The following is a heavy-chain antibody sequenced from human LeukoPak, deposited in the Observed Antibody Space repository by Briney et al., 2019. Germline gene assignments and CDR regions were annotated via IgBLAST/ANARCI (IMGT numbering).Heavy chain of an antibody. J-gene: IGHJ4*02. V-gene: IGHV4-61*02. CDR3: ARGGWVGTPWDRIDY. CDR1: GGSISSGSYY. D-gene: IGHD1-7*01. Sequence: KTSQTLSLTCTVSGGSISSGSYYWSWIRQPAGKGLEWIGRIYTSGSTNYNPSLKSRVTMSVDTSKNQFSLKLSSVTAADTAVYYCARGGWVGTPWDRIDYWGQGTLVTVSS. CDR2: IYTSGST.